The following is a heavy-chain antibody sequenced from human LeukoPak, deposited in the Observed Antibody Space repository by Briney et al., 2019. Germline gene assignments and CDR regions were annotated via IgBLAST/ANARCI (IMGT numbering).Heavy chain of an antibody. D-gene: IGHD2-2*01. Sequence: GGSLRLSCAASGFTLSYYSMNWVRQAPGKGLEWVSYISGSSSTISYADAVKGRFTISRDNAKNSLYLQMNSLRAEDSAVYFCARDPGDYYCTRTNCGDWYFELWGRGTLVTVSS. CDR3: ARDPGDYYCTRTNCGDWYFEL. CDR2: ISGSSSTI. V-gene: IGHV3-48*04. CDR1: GFTLSYYS. J-gene: IGHJ2*01.